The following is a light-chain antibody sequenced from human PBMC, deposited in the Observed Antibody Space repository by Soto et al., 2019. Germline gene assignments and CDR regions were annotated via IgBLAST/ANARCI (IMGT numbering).Light chain of an antibody. CDR2: GAS. CDR3: QQHSHWPPWT. V-gene: IGKV3-11*01. Sequence: EVVLTQSPATLSLSPGERATLSCRASQNVRTFLDWYQQKPGQPPRLLIYGASNRATGIPARFSGSGSGTDFTLTISSLEPEDFAVYYCQQHSHWPPWTFGQGTKVDIK. CDR1: QNVRTF. J-gene: IGKJ1*01.